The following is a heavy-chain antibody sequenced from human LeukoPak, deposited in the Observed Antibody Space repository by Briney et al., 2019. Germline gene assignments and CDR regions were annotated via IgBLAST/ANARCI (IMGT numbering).Heavy chain of an antibody. CDR2: IYPNDSDT. Sequence: GESLKISCKGSGYSFTSYWIGWVRQMPGKGLEWMGIIYPNDSDTRYSPSFQGQVTISADKSISTAYLQWSSLRASDTAMYYCAKQPTSMVRGIIITDYYFDYWGQGTLVTVSS. J-gene: IGHJ4*02. CDR1: GYSFTSYW. V-gene: IGHV5-51*01. CDR3: AKQPTSMVRGIIITDYYFDY. D-gene: IGHD3-10*01.